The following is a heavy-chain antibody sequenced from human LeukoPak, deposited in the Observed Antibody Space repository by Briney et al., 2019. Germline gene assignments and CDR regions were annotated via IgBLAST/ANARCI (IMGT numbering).Heavy chain of an antibody. D-gene: IGHD5-12*01. CDR3: ARERDGEWLRFADY. CDR2: ISGSGGST. V-gene: IGHV3-23*01. CDR1: GFTFSSYA. Sequence: PGGSLRLSCAASGFTFSSYAMSWVRQAPGKGLEWVSAISGSGGSTYYADSVKGRFTISRDNSKNTLYLQMNSLRAEDTAVYYCARERDGEWLRFADYWGQGTLVTVSS. J-gene: IGHJ4*02.